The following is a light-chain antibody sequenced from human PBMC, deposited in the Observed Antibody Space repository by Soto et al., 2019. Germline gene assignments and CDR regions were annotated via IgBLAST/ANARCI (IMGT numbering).Light chain of an antibody. J-gene: IGLJ3*02. CDR1: SRDVGGYNY. V-gene: IGLV2-8*01. CDR3: ASYVAGNNLV. CDR2: EVT. Sequence: QSALTQPPSASGSPGQSVTISCTGTSRDVGGYNYVSWYQQHPGKAPKLMIYEVTKRPSGVPARFSGSRSGNTASLTVSGLQADDEADYYCASYVAGNNLVFGGGTKVTVL.